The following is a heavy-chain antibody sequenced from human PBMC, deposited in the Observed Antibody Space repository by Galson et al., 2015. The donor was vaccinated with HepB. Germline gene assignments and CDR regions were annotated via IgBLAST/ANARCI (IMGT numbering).Heavy chain of an antibody. J-gene: IGHJ5*02. CDR1: GFTFSTYG. D-gene: IGHD2/OR15-2a*01. V-gene: IGHV3-30*03. CDR3: ARGTLRYGKMGLDP. Sequence: SLRLSRAASGFTFSTYGMHWVRQAPGKGLEWVAIISSDERSKYYADSVKGRFTISRDNSKNTLYLQMNSLRAEDTAVYYCARGTLRYGKMGLDPWGQGTLVTVSS. CDR2: ISSDERSK.